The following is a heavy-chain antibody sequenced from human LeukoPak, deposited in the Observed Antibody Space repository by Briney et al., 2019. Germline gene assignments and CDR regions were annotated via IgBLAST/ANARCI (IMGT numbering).Heavy chain of an antibody. V-gene: IGHV3-7*01. CDR1: GFTFDDYG. D-gene: IGHD3-10*01. Sequence: GGSLRLSCAASGFTFDDYGMSWVRQAPGKGLEWVANIKQDGSEKYYVDSVKGRFTISRDNAKNSLYLQMNSLRAEDTAVYYCARVVARLIDYWGQGTLVTVSS. CDR3: ARVVARLIDY. J-gene: IGHJ4*02. CDR2: IKQDGSEK.